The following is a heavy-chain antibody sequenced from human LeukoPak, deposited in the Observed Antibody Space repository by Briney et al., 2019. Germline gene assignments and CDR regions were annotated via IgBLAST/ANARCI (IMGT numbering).Heavy chain of an antibody. V-gene: IGHV4-59*01. J-gene: IGHJ6*02. Sequence: PSETRSLTCTVSGGSISNYYWRWLRQPPGKGLEWIGYIYFSGTTNINPSLKSRVTISVDMSKNQFSLKLSSVTAADTAVYYCAREDPQTTVPEGLDVWGQGTTVTVSS. CDR1: GGSISNYY. CDR3: AREDPQTTVPEGLDV. D-gene: IGHD4-17*01. CDR2: IYFSGTT.